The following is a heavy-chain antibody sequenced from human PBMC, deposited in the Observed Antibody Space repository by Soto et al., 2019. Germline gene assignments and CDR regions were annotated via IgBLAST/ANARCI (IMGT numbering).Heavy chain of an antibody. V-gene: IGHV1-69*01. CDR3: ASKDYGDLPY. D-gene: IGHD4-17*01. Sequence: QVQLVQSGPGWKKLGPWLKASCKPSEGTFRTYPISWVRRPPGQGLEWMGGIIPIFGTANYAQKFQGRVTITADESTSTAYMELSSLRSEDTAVYYCASKDYGDLPYWGQGTLVTVSS. CDR2: IIPIFGTA. CDR1: EGTFRTYP. J-gene: IGHJ4*02.